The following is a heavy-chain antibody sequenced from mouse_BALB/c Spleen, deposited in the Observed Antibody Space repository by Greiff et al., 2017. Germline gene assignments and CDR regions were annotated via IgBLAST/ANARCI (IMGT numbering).Heavy chain of an antibody. CDR3: ARRLVTTAYYAMDY. J-gene: IGHJ4*01. Sequence: VQLQQSGAELARPGASVKMSCKASGYTFTSYTMHWVKQRPGQGLEWIGYINPSSGYTNYNQKFKDKATLTADKSSSTAYMQLSSLTSEDSAVYFCARRLVTTAYYAMDYWGQGTSVTVSS. CDR1: GYTFTSYT. D-gene: IGHD1-2*01. CDR2: INPSSGYT. V-gene: IGHV1-4*01.